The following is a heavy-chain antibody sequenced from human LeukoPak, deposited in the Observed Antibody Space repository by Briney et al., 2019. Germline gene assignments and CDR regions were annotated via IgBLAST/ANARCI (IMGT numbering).Heavy chain of an antibody. Sequence: SETLSLTCTVSGGSISSYYWSWIRQPPGKGLEWIGYIYYSGSTNYNPSLKSRVTISVDTSKNQFSLKLSSVTAADTAVYYCARASHTYPFDYWGQGTLVTVSS. V-gene: IGHV4-59*01. CDR2: IYYSGST. CDR1: GGSISSYY. CDR3: ARASHTYPFDY. J-gene: IGHJ4*02.